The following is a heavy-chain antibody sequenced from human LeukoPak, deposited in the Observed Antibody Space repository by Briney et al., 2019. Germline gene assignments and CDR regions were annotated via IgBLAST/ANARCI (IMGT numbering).Heavy chain of an antibody. Sequence: SVKVSCKASGYTFTSYDISWVRQAPGQGLEWMGGIIPMFGTANYAQKFQGRVTITADESTSTAYMELSSLRSEDTAVYYCARDPMVRGLIRNYWGQGTLVTVSS. D-gene: IGHD3-10*01. CDR1: GYTFTSYD. J-gene: IGHJ4*02. V-gene: IGHV1-69*13. CDR3: ARDPMVRGLIRNY. CDR2: IIPMFGTA.